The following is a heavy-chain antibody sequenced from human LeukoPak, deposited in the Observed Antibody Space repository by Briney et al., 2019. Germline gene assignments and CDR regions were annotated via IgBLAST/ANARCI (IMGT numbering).Heavy chain of an antibody. V-gene: IGHV4-39*07. Sequence: QTSETLSLTCTVSGGSISSSSYYWGWIRQPPGKGLEWIGSIYYSGSTYYNPSLKSRVTISVDTSKNQFSLKLSSVTAADTAVYYCASDTYYYDSSGPYYYYMDVWGKGTTVTVSS. CDR1: GGSISSSSYY. CDR2: IYYSGST. D-gene: IGHD3-22*01. J-gene: IGHJ6*03. CDR3: ASDTYYYDSSGPYYYYMDV.